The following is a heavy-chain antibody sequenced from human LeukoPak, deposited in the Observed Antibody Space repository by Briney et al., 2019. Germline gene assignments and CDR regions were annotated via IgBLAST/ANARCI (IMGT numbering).Heavy chain of an antibody. V-gene: IGHV1-2*02. Sequence: ASVKVSCKASGYTFTGYYMHWVRQAPGQRLEWMGWINPNSGGTNYAQKFQGRVTMTRDTSISTAYMELSRLRSDDTAVYYCARGSYYYDSSGYGKWFDPWGQGTLVTVSS. D-gene: IGHD3-22*01. J-gene: IGHJ5*02. CDR3: ARGSYYYDSSGYGKWFDP. CDR2: INPNSGGT. CDR1: GYTFTGYY.